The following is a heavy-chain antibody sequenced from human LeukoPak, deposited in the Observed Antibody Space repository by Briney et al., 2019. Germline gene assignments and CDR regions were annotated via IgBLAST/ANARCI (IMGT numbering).Heavy chain of an antibody. CDR2: ISISSGTI. V-gene: IGHV3-48*01. D-gene: IGHD2-21*01. Sequence: PGRSLRLSCAASGFTFSSYAMHWVRQAPGKGPEWVSYISISSGTISYADSVRGRFTISSDNAKNSLYLQMNSLRAEDTAVYYCARDTHYSFDYWGQGTLVIVSS. J-gene: IGHJ4*02. CDR3: ARDTHYSFDY. CDR1: GFTFSSYA.